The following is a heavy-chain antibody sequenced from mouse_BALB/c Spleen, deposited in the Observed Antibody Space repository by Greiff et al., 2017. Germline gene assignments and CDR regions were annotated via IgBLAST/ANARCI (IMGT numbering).Heavy chain of an antibody. CDR3: ARHSYAMDY. CDR1: GYTFTSYW. V-gene: IGHV1-7*01. J-gene: IGHJ4*01. CDR2: INPSTGYT. Sequence: QVQLQQSGAELAKPGASVKMSCKASGYTFTSYWMHWVKQRPGQGLEWIGYINPSTGYTEYNQKFKGKATLTADKSSSTAYMQLSSLTSEDSAVYYCARHSYAMDYWGQGTSVTVSA.